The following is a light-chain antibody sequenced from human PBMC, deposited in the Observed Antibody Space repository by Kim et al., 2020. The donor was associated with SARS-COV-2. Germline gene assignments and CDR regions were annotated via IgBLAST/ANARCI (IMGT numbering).Light chain of an antibody. CDR3: QQANSFPPWT. CDR2: GAS. Sequence: IQLTQSPSSVSASVGDRVTITCRASQDINTWLGWYQQKPGKAPKLLIYGASNLQSAVPSRFSGSGSGTDFTLTISRLQPDDCATYYCQQANSFPPWTFGQGTKVDIK. J-gene: IGKJ1*01. CDR1: QDINTW. V-gene: IGKV1-12*01.